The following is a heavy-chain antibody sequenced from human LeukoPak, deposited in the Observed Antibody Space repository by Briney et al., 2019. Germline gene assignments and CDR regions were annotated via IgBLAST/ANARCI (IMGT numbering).Heavy chain of an antibody. CDR3: AGTKKENWNPFDY. V-gene: IGHV1-2*02. CDR2: INPNSGGT. J-gene: IGHJ4*02. D-gene: IGHD1-1*01. CDR1: GYTFTGYY. Sequence: ASVKVSCKASGYTFTGYYMHWVRQAPGQGLEWMGWINPNSGGTNYAQKFQGRVTMTRDTSISTAYMELSRLRSDDTAVYYCAGTKKENWNPFDYWGQGTLVTVSS.